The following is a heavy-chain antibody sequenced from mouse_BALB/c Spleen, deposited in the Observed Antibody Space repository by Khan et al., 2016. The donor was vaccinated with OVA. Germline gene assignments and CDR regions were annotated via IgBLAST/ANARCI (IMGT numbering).Heavy chain of an antibody. CDR3: ASHLTGSFAY. J-gene: IGHJ3*01. CDR1: GFTFSTYG. V-gene: IGHV5-6*01. D-gene: IGHD4-1*01. CDR2: INSGGYYT. Sequence: VQLVESGGDLMKPGGSLKLSCAASGFTFSTYGMSWVRQTPDKSLEWVATINSGGYYTYYPDSVQGRFTVSRNNARNTLYLQMSSLKSEDTAMYYCASHLTGSFAYWGQGTLGTVSA.